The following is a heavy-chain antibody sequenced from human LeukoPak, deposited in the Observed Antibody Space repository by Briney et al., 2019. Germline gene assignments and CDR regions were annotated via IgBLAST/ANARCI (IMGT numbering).Heavy chain of an antibody. CDR3: AREVIAAAGGRFDP. CDR1: GGSFSGYY. CDR2: INHSGST. D-gene: IGHD6-13*01. V-gene: IGHV4-34*01. Sequence: PSETLSLTCAVSGGSFSGYYWSWIRQAPGKGLEWIGEINHSGSTNYNPSLKSRVTISTDTSKNQFSLKLTSVTAADTAVYYCAREVIAAAGGRFDPWGQGTLVTVSS. J-gene: IGHJ5*02.